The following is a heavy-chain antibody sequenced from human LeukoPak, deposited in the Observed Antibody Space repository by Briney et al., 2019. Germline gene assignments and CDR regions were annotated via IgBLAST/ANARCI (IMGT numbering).Heavy chain of an antibody. CDR2: IIPIFGTE. J-gene: IGHJ6*03. CDR3: ASNPPLRAYYYYYYMDV. Sequence: GASVKVSCKASGGTFSSYAISWVRQAPGQGLEWMGGIIPIFGTENYAQKFQGRVTITTDESTSTAYMELSSLRSEDTAVYYCASNPPLRAYYYYYYMDVWGKGTTVTVSS. CDR1: GGTFSSYA. D-gene: IGHD1-14*01. V-gene: IGHV1-69*05.